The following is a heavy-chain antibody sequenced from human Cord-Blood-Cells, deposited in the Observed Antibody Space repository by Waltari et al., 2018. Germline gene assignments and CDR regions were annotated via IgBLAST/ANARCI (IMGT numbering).Heavy chain of an antibody. V-gene: IGHV4-30-4*08. CDR1: GGPISSGDYY. J-gene: IGHJ6*02. CDR3: ARDPRQFSSSWYYYYYGMDV. D-gene: IGHD6-13*01. CDR2: IYYSGST. Sequence: QVQLQESGPGLVKPSQTLSLTCTVSGGPISSGDYYWSWIRQPPGKGLEWIGYIYYSGSTYYNPSLKSRVTISVDTSKNQFSLKLSSVTAADTAVYYCARDPRQFSSSWYYYYYGMDVWGQGTTVTVSS.